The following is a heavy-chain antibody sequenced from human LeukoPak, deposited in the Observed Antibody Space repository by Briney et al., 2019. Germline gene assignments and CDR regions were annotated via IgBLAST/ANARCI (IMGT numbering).Heavy chain of an antibody. Sequence: GGSLRLSCAASGFTFTKYNMNWVRQAPGKGLEWISYISTGSGTIYYADSVKGRFTISRENANNSLTLQMTSLRADDTAIYYCARMSGIYYFDSWGQGTLVTVSS. CDR2: ISTGSGTI. V-gene: IGHV3-48*01. D-gene: IGHD1-26*01. CDR1: GFTFTKYN. CDR3: ARMSGIYYFDS. J-gene: IGHJ4*02.